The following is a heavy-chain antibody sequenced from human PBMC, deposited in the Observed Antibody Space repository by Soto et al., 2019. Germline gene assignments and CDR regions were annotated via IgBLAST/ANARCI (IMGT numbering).Heavy chain of an antibody. Sequence: ASVKVSCKASGYTFTSYGISWVRQAPGQGLEWMGWISAYNGNTNYAQKLQGRVTMTTDTSTSTAYMELRSLRSDDTAVYYCARVLLGSIAARPVDYWFDPWGQGTLVTVSS. J-gene: IGHJ5*02. CDR2: ISAYNGNT. V-gene: IGHV1-18*01. CDR3: ARVLLGSIAARPVDYWFDP. CDR1: GYTFTSYG. D-gene: IGHD6-6*01.